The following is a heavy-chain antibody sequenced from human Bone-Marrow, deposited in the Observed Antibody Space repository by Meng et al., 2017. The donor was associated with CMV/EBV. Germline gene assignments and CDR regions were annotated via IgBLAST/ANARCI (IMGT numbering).Heavy chain of an antibody. Sequence: GGSLRLSCQASGFSFKYSYLAWVRQSPEKGLEWVAIINPDASEEAYVDSVRGRFTISRDDAKNSLFLQMISLRAEDTALYYCAKDFPDEQWLVRNYWGHGTRVTVSS. CDR3: AKDFPDEQWLVRNY. J-gene: IGHJ4*01. CDR1: GFSFKYSY. D-gene: IGHD6-19*01. V-gene: IGHV3-7*03. CDR2: INPDASEE.